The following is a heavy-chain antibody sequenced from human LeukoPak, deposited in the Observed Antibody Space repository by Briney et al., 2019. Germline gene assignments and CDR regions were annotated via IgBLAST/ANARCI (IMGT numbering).Heavy chain of an antibody. CDR2: ISSSSSYI. CDR1: GFTFSSYS. J-gene: IGHJ4*02. Sequence: PGGSLRLSCAASGFTFSSYSMNWVRQAPGKGLEWVSSISSSSSYIYYADSVKGRFTISRDNAKNSLYLQMNSLRAEDTAVYYCARDHSKVSDPLYSGSLGASALGYWGQGTLVTVSS. CDR3: ARDHSKVSDPLYSGSLGASALGY. D-gene: IGHD1-26*01. V-gene: IGHV3-21*01.